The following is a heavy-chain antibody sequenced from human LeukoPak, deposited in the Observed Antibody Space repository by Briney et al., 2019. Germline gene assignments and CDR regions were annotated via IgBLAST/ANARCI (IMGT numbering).Heavy chain of an antibody. Sequence: SETLSLTCAVYGGSFSGYYWSWIRQPPGKGLEWIGEINHSGSTNYNPSLKSRVTISVDTSKNQFSLKLSPVTAADTAVYYCARRTRRPTSDYWGQGTLVTVSS. D-gene: IGHD1-1*01. CDR1: GGSFSGYY. CDR2: INHSGST. CDR3: ARRTRRPTSDY. J-gene: IGHJ4*02. V-gene: IGHV4-34*01.